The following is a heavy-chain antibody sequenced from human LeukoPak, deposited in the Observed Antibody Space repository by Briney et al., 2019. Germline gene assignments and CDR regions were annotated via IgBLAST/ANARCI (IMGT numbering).Heavy chain of an antibody. D-gene: IGHD3-3*02. CDR3: AGRAFPRSHY. Sequence: PSETLSLTCAVYGGSFSGYYWSWIRQPPGKGLEWIGEINHSGTTNYNPSLKSRVTISVDTSKNQFSLKLSSVTAADTAVYYCAGRAFPRSHYWGQGTLVTVSS. V-gene: IGHV4-34*01. J-gene: IGHJ4*02. CDR2: INHSGTT. CDR1: GGSFSGYY.